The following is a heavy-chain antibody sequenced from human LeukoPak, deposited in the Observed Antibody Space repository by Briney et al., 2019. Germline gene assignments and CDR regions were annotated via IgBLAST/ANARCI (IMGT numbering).Heavy chain of an antibody. J-gene: IGHJ4*02. V-gene: IGHV3-21*01. CDR2: ITSSGTHI. CDR3: ARDDAYCSGGSCYSFFDY. Sequence: GGSLRLSCAASGFTFSSFNMNWVRQAPGKAMEWVSSITSSGTHIFYADSVRGRFTISRDNSKNTLYLQMNSLRAEDTAVYYCARDDAYCSGGSCYSFFDYWGQGTLVTVSS. D-gene: IGHD2-15*01. CDR1: GFTFSSFN.